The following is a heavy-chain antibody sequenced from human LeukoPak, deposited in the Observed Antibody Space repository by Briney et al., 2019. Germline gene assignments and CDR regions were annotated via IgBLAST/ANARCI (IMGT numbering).Heavy chain of an antibody. CDR2: FDVIDAKT. CDR3: AAGRPYSLLDY. J-gene: IGHJ4*02. V-gene: IGHV1-24*01. CDR1: GSSLTELS. Sequence: ASVKVSCTVSGSSLTELSLYWVRQAPGKGLEWMGGFDVIDAKTFYAQKFQGRVTMTEDSSTDTAYMELSSLRSDDTAFFYCAAGRPYSLLDYWGQGTLLTVSS. D-gene: IGHD5-18*01.